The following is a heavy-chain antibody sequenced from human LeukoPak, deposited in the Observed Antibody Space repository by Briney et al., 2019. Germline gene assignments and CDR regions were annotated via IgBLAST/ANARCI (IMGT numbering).Heavy chain of an antibody. CDR3: ARIVGYCSSTSCYREYFDY. J-gene: IGHJ4*02. CDR2: IYPGGSDT. V-gene: IGHV5-51*01. D-gene: IGHD2-2*01. CDR1: GYSFTSYW. Sequence: GESLKISRKGSGYSFTSYWIGWVRQMPGKGLGWLGIIYPGGSDTRYSPSFQGQVTISADKSISTAYLQWSSLKASDTAMYYCARIVGYCSSTSCYREYFDYWGQGTLVTVSS.